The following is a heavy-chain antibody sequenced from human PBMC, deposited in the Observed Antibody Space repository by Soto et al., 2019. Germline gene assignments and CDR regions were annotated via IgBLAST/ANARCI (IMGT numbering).Heavy chain of an antibody. V-gene: IGHV1-69*13. CDR2: IIPIFGTA. J-gene: IGHJ6*02. D-gene: IGHD2-2*01. CDR1: GGTFSSYA. Sequence: SVKVSCKASGGTFSSYAISWVRQAPGQGLEWMGGIIPIFGTANYAQKFQGRVTITADESTSTAYMELSSLRSEDTAVYYCARTSSNYYGMDVWGQGTTVTVSS. CDR3: ARTSSNYYGMDV.